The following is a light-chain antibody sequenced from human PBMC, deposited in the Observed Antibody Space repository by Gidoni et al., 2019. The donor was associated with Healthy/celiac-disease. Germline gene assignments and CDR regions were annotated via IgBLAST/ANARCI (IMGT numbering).Light chain of an antibody. Sequence: EIVLTQSPGTLSLSPGERATLSCRASQSVSSSYLAWYQQKPGQAPRLLIYGASSRATGSPDRFSGSGSGTDCTLTISRLEPEDFAVYYCQQYGSSLFTFGPGTKVDIK. CDR1: QSVSSSY. V-gene: IGKV3-20*01. CDR3: QQYGSSLFT. CDR2: GAS. J-gene: IGKJ3*01.